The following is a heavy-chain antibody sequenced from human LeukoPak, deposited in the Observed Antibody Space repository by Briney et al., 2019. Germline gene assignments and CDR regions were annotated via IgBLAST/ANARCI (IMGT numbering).Heavy chain of an antibody. D-gene: IGHD3-10*01. CDR3: ARLLVYNSGGEAFDY. Sequence: GGSLRLSCAASGFTFNRYWMSWVRQAPGKELQWVANIKQDGSAKYYVDSVKGRFTISRDNAKNSLYLQMNSLRAEDTAVYYCARLLVYNSGGEAFDYWGPGTLVTVSS. CDR1: GFTFNRYW. V-gene: IGHV3-7*01. J-gene: IGHJ4*01. CDR2: IKQDGSAK.